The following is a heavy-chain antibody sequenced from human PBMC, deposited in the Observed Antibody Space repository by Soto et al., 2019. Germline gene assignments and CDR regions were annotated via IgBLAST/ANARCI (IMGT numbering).Heavy chain of an antibody. V-gene: IGHV3-7*01. D-gene: IGHD2-15*01. J-gene: IGHJ6*03. CDR2: IKQDGSEK. CDR3: AREGAYCSGGSCPTYYYYMDV. CDR1: GFTFSSYW. Sequence: EVQLVESGGGLVQPGGSLRLSCAASGFTFSSYWMSWVRQAPGKGLEWVANIKQDGSEKYYVDSVKGRFTISRDNAKNSLYLQMNSLRVEDTAVYYCAREGAYCSGGSCPTYYYYMDVWGKGTTVTVSS.